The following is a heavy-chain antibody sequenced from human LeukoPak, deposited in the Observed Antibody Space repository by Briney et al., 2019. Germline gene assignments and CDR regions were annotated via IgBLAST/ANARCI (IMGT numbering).Heavy chain of an antibody. Sequence: GGSLRLSCAASGFTFNINAMSWVRQAPGKGLEWVSGISWNSGSIGYADSVKGRFTISRDNAKNSLYLQMNSLRAEDTALYYCAKDKGTTWRYYFDYWGQGTLVTVSS. J-gene: IGHJ4*02. D-gene: IGHD1-1*01. CDR1: GFTFNINA. CDR2: ISWNSGSI. V-gene: IGHV3-9*01. CDR3: AKDKGTTWRYYFDY.